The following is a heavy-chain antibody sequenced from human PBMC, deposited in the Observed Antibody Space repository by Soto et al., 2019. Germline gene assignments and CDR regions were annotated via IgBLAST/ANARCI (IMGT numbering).Heavy chain of an antibody. J-gene: IGHJ4*02. CDR1: GYTFTSYA. V-gene: IGHV1-3*05. CDR2: INAGNGNT. D-gene: IGHD2-15*01. Sequence: QVQLVQSGADEKKPGASVKVSCKASGYTFTSYAMHWVRQAPGHRLEWMGWINAGNGNTKYSQKFQGRVTITRDTAASAAYMKLSSLRAEDTAVYYWARVYAGVAATDYWCQGTLVTVSS. CDR3: ARVYAGVAATDY.